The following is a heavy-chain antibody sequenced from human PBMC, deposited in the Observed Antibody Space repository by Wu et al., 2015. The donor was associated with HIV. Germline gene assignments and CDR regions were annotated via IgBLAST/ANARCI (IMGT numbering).Heavy chain of an antibody. CDR1: GYTLTTSD. D-gene: IGHD1-26*01. V-gene: IGHV1-18*01. Sequence: QVQLVQSGAEVKKPGASVKVSCKASGYTLTTSDLHWVRQASGQGLEWMGWISPYNGNTNYAQKIQGRVIMTTDTSTSTAYMELRSLRSDDTAVYYCARGRGVGPTLPAYWGQGTLVTVSS. CDR2: ISPYNGNT. J-gene: IGHJ4*02. CDR3: ARGRGVGPTLPAY.